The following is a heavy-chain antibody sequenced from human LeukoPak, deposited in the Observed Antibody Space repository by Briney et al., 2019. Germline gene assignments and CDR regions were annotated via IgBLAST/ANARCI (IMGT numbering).Heavy chain of an antibody. J-gene: IGHJ4*02. Sequence: GGSLRLSCAASGFAFNTFGMHWVRQAPGKGLEWVAVISYDGSNKYYADSVKGRFTISRDNSKNTLYLQMNSLRAEDTAVYYCARDRGRTRFYDYWGQGTLVTVSS. CDR3: ARDRGRTRFYDY. CDR2: ISYDGSNK. CDR1: GFAFNTFG. D-gene: IGHD1-26*01. V-gene: IGHV3-30*03.